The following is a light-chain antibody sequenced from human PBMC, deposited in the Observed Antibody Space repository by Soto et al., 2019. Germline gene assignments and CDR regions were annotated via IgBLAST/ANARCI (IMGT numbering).Light chain of an antibody. CDR2: EGS. CDR3: CSYAGSGTYV. CDR1: SSDVGSYKF. J-gene: IGLJ1*01. V-gene: IGLV2-23*01. Sequence: QSVLTQPASVSGSPGQSITISCTGTSSDVGSYKFVSWYQHHPGKAPKLMIHEGSKRPSGVSNRFSGSKSGNTASLTISGLQAEDEADYYCCSYAGSGTYVFGTGTKSPS.